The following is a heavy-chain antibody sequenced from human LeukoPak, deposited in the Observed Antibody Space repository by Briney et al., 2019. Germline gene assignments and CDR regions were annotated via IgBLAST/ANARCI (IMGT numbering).Heavy chain of an antibody. CDR1: GFTFSSYW. J-gene: IGHJ4*02. Sequence: GGSLRLSCAASGFTFSSYWMSWFRQAPGKGLEWVANIKQDGSEKYYVDSVKGRFTISRDNAKNSLYLQMNSLRAEDTAVYYCAIFLYSGSYYNYWGQGTLVTVSS. V-gene: IGHV3-7*01. CDR2: IKQDGSEK. CDR3: AIFLYSGSYYNY. D-gene: IGHD1-26*01.